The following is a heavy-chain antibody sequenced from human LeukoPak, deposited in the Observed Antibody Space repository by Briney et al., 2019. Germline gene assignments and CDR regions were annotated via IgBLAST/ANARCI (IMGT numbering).Heavy chain of an antibody. D-gene: IGHD2-15*01. CDR3: ARGSSSGELDY. CDR1: GGSFSGYY. J-gene: IGHJ4*02. CDR2: INHSGST. V-gene: IGHV4-34*01. Sequence: PSETLSLTCVVYGGSFSGYYWSWIRQPPGKGLEWIGEINHSGSTNYNPSLKSRVTISVDTSKNQFSLKLSSVTAADTAVYYCARGSSSGELDYWGQGTLVTVSS.